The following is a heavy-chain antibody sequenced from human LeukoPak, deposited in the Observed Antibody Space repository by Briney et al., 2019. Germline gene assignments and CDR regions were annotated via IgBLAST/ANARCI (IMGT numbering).Heavy chain of an antibody. D-gene: IGHD2-15*01. J-gene: IGHJ6*02. CDR2: ISGSGGST. CDR1: GFPFSSYA. CDR3: VRGYSFGPYGMDV. Sequence: GGSLRLSCSASGFPFSSYAMHWVRQAPGKGLEYVSAISGSGGSTYYADSVKSRFTISRGNSKNTLYLQMSSLRAEDTAVYFCVRGYSFGPYGMDVWGQGTTVTVSS. V-gene: IGHV3-64D*09.